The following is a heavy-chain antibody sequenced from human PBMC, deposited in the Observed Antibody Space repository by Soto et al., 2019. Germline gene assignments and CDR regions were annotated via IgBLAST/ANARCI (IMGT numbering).Heavy chain of an antibody. CDR2: IIPVFGTA. D-gene: IGHD1-26*01. CDR1: GGTFISYA. CDR3: ARGRVTTYLTEFDY. Sequence: QVQLVQSGAEVKKPGSSVKLSCKVSGGTFISYAISWVRHAPGRGLEWMGGIIPVFGTANYTQQFQGRVTITADESTSTAYMELSSLRSEDTALYYCARGRVTTYLTEFDYWGQGSLVTVSS. V-gene: IGHV1-69*01. J-gene: IGHJ4*02.